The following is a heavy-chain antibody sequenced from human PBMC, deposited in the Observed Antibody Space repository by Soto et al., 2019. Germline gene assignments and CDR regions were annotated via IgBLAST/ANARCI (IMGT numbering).Heavy chain of an antibody. CDR2: INAGNGNT. Sequence: QVQLVQSGAEVKKPGASVKVSCKASGYTFTSYAMHWVRQAPGQRLEWMGWINAGNGNTKYSQKFQGRVTITRDTTASTDYMELNSLRSEDTAVYYCARGEQWLVFPYFDYWGQGTLVTVSS. D-gene: IGHD6-19*01. CDR1: GYTFTSYA. J-gene: IGHJ4*02. CDR3: ARGEQWLVFPYFDY. V-gene: IGHV1-3*01.